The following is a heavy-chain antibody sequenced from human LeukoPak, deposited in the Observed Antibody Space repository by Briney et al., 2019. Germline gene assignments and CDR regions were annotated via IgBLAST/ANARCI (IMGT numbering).Heavy chain of an antibody. J-gene: IGHJ4*02. CDR2: ISSSSSYI. CDR3: ARQALWFGELIFEDRSYFDY. V-gene: IGHV3-21*01. D-gene: IGHD3-10*01. Sequence: PGGSLRLSCAASGFTFSSYSMNWVRQAPGKGLEWVSSISSSSSYIYYADSVKGRFTISRDNAKNSLYLQMNSLRAEDTAVYYCARQALWFGELIFEDRSYFDYWGQGTLVTVSS. CDR1: GFTFSSYS.